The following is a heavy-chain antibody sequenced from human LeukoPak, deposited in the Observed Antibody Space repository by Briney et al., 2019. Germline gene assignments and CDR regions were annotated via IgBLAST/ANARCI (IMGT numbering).Heavy chain of an antibody. Sequence: SVKVSCKASGGTFSSYAISWVRQAPGQGLEWMGGIIPIFGTANYAQKFQGRVTITTDESTSTAYMELSSLRSEDTAVYYCARDGSDYDSSGYYYWGQGTLVTVSS. CDR3: ARDGSDYDSSGYYY. CDR2: IIPIFGTA. V-gene: IGHV1-69*05. CDR1: GGTFSSYA. D-gene: IGHD3-22*01. J-gene: IGHJ4*02.